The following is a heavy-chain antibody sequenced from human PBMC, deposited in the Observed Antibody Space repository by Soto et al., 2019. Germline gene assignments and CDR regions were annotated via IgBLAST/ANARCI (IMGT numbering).Heavy chain of an antibody. CDR2: IYTSGST. CDR3: ARGLYSSSWSYYYYYGMDV. D-gene: IGHD6-13*01. CDR1: GGSISSYY. J-gene: IGHJ6*02. Sequence: QVQLQESGPGLVKPSETLSLTCTVSGGSISSYYWSWIRQPAGKGLEWIGRIYTSGSTNHNHSLKSRVTMSVDTSKNQCSLKLSSVTAADTAVYYCARGLYSSSWSYYYYYGMDVWGQGTTVTVSS. V-gene: IGHV4-4*07.